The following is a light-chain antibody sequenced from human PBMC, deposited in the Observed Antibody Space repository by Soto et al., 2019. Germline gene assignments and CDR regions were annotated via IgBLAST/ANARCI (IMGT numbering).Light chain of an antibody. CDR3: LQHNSYPWT. CDR1: QGISSY. Sequence: AIRMTQSPSSLSASTGDRVTITCRASQGISSYLAWYQQKPGKAPKLLIYAASTLQSGVPSRFSGSGSGREFTLTISSLQPEDSATYYCLQHNSYPWTFGQGTKVDIK. V-gene: IGKV1-8*01. CDR2: AAS. J-gene: IGKJ1*01.